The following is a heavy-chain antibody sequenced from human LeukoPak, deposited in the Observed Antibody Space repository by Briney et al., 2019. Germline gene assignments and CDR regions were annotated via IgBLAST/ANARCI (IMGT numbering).Heavy chain of an antibody. Sequence: GGSLRLSCAASGFTFSSYAMSWVRQAPGKGLEWVSAISGSGGSTYYADSVKGRFTISRDNSKNTLYLQMNSLRTEDTAVYYCAKAEGYDILAGLDYWGQGTLVTVSS. CDR1: GFTFSSYA. J-gene: IGHJ4*02. CDR3: AKAEGYDILAGLDY. D-gene: IGHD3-9*01. V-gene: IGHV3-23*01. CDR2: ISGSGGST.